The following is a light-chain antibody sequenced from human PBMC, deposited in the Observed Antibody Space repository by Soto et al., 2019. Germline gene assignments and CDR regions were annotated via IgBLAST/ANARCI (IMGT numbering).Light chain of an antibody. J-gene: IGKJ1*01. CDR3: QQSYSTPPWT. V-gene: IGKV1-39*01. CDR2: DAS. Sequence: DIQLTQSPSSLSASEGDKVTITCRASQSIRSYLNWVQQKPGKAPKLLIYDASSLQTGVPSRFSGSGSGTDFSLTISSLQPEDFATYYCQQSYSTPPWTLGQGTKVDIK. CDR1: QSIRSY.